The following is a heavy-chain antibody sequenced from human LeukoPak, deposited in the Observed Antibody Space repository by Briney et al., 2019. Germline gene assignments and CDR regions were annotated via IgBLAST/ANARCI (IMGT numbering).Heavy chain of an antibody. CDR2: ISYDGSNK. V-gene: IGHV3-30*18. Sequence: PGGSLRLSCAASGFTFSSYGMHWVRQAPGKGLEWVAVISYDGSNKYYADSVKGRFTISRDNSKNTLYLQMNSLRAEDTAMYYCAKSPHYYENVDYFDYWGQGTLVTVSS. CDR1: GFTFSSYG. CDR3: AKSPHYYENVDYFDY. J-gene: IGHJ4*02. D-gene: IGHD3-22*01.